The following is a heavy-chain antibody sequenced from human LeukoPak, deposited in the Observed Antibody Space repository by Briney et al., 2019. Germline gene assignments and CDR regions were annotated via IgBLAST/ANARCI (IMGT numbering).Heavy chain of an antibody. CDR2: IKSKTNGGTT. J-gene: IGHJ4*02. CDR1: GFTFNNVW. D-gene: IGHD3-22*01. Sequence: GGSLRLSCAASGFTFNNVWMNGGRQAPGKGLEWVGRIKSKTNGGTTEYAAPVKGRFTILRDDSKNTLYLQMNSLKTEDTAVYYCMLGSGSYDSSDFDYWGQGTLVTVSS. V-gene: IGHV3-15*07. CDR3: MLGSGSYDSSDFDY.